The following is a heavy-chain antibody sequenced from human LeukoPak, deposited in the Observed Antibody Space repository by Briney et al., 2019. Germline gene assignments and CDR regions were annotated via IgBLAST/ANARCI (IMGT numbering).Heavy chain of an antibody. CDR3: ARGDTVVTSYWYFDL. D-gene: IGHD4-23*01. V-gene: IGHV4-59*02. CDR1: GGSVSPYY. CDR2: VHFSGST. Sequence: SETLSLTCTVSGGSVSPYYWSWIWQSPGKRLEWIGYVHFSGSTNYSPSLRSRVTISVDTSKEQLSLELRSVTAADTAVYYCARGDTVVTSYWYFDLWGLGTLVTVSS. J-gene: IGHJ2*01.